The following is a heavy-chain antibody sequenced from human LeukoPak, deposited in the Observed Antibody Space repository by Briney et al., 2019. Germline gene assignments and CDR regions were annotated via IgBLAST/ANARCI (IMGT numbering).Heavy chain of an antibody. D-gene: IGHD4-17*01. CDR2: ISTYNGDT. Sequence: ASVKVSCKASGYTFTSYGISWVRQAPGQGLEWMGWISTYNGDTHYAQKLQGRVTVTTDTSTSTAYMELRSLRSDDTAVYYCARVYGGNYYFDYWGQGTLVTVSS. J-gene: IGHJ4*02. CDR3: ARVYGGNYYFDY. V-gene: IGHV1-18*01. CDR1: GYTFTSYG.